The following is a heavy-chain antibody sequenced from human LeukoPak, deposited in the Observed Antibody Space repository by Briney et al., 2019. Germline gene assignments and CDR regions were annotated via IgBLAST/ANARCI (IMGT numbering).Heavy chain of an antibody. D-gene: IGHD3-3*01. J-gene: IGHJ3*02. CDR2: TYYRSKWYN. Sequence: SQTLSLTCAISGNSVSSNSAAWTWIRQSPSRGLEWLGRTYYRSKWYNDYALSVKSRIAINPDTSTNQVSLQLSSVTPEDTAVYYCARAYDFWSGNDAFDIWGQGTMVTVSS. CDR3: ARAYDFWSGNDAFDI. CDR1: GNSVSSNSAA. V-gene: IGHV6-1*01.